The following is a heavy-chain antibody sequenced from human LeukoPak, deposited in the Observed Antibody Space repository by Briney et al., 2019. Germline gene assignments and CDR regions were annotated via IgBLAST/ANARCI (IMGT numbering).Heavy chain of an antibody. CDR3: ARDYSNYDFWSGYYAPSDY. D-gene: IGHD3-3*01. J-gene: IGHJ4*02. V-gene: IGHV1-46*01. CDR1: GYTFTSYY. CDR2: INPSGGST. Sequence: ASVKVSCKASGYTFTSYYMHWVRQAPGQGLEWMGIINPSGGSTSYAQKFQGRVTMTRDTSTSTVYMELSSLRSEDTAVYYCARDYSNYDFWSGYYAPSDYWGQGTLVTVSS.